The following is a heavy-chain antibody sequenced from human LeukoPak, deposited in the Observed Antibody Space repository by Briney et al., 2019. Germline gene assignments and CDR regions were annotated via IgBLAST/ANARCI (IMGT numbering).Heavy chain of an antibody. CDR1: GFTFSSYG. V-gene: IGHV3-30*18. CDR2: MSYDGSKI. D-gene: IGHD3-10*01. J-gene: IGHJ3*02. CDR3: AKDYGSGSYFHDAFDI. Sequence: PGGSLRLSCAASGFTFSSYGMHWVRQAPGKGLEWVAGMSYDGSKIFHADSVKGRFTISRDNSKNTLYLQMNSLRAEDTAVYYCAKDYGSGSYFHDAFDIWGQGTMVTVSS.